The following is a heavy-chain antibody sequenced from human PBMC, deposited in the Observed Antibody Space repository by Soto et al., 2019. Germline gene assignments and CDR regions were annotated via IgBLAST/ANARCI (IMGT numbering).Heavy chain of an antibody. V-gene: IGHV3-49*03. CDR3: TRPSRAHRSGSYIGY. CDR2: IRSKAYGGTT. D-gene: IGHD3-10*01. J-gene: IGHJ4*02. Sequence: GGSLRLSCTASGFTFGDYAMSWFRQAPGKGLEWVGFIRSKAYGGTTEYAASVKGRFTISRDDSKSIAYLQMNSLKTEDTAVYYCTRPSRAHRSGSYIGYWGQGTLVSVPS. CDR1: GFTFGDYA.